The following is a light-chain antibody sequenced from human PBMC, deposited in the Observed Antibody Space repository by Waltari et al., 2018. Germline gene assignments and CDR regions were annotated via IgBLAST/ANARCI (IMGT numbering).Light chain of an antibody. Sequence: DIVMTPSPDSLPVSLGQRATLHCKSSQSVLYSFNNKNYLAWYQQTPGHSPKLLISWASTRESGVPDRFSGSGSGTDFTLTISSLQAEDVAVYYCQQYYTNPITFGPGTKVELK. CDR2: WAS. CDR1: QSVLYSFNNKNY. J-gene: IGKJ3*01. V-gene: IGKV4-1*01. CDR3: QQYYTNPIT.